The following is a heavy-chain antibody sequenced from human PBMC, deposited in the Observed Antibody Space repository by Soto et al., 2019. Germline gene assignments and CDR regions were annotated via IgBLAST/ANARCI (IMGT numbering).Heavy chain of an antibody. Sequence: QVQLLESGPGLVKPSGTLSLTCNVSGDSISSYYWNWIRQPPGQGLEWIGYVYFSGNTKYNTSLESRVKRSVDTSTNQFSLKFTSVTAADTAVYYCARDAGIVGAYYFDYWGRGILVTVSS. D-gene: IGHD1-26*01. V-gene: IGHV4-59*01. CDR3: ARDAGIVGAYYFDY. CDR1: GDSISSYY. J-gene: IGHJ4*02. CDR2: VYFSGNT.